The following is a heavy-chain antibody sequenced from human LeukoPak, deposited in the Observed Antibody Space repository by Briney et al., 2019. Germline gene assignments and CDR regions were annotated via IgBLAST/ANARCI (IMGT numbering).Heavy chain of an antibody. Sequence: SETLSLTCTVSGGSVSSGGYFWTCIRQHPGKGLEWIGHFYYSGSTDYNPSLKSRVTISPDRSKNQFSLKLTSVTVADTAVYYCARWVPDNRGVTLDYWGQGTLVTVSS. CDR1: GGSVSSGGYF. CDR3: ARWVPDNRGVTLDY. CDR2: FYYSGST. V-gene: IGHV4-31*03. D-gene: IGHD3-10*01. J-gene: IGHJ4*02.